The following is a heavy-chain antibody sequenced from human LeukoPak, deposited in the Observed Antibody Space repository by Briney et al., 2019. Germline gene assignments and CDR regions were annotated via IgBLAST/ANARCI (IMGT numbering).Heavy chain of an antibody. J-gene: IGHJ4*02. Sequence: ASVKVSCKASGYTFTSYAMHWVRQAPGQRLEWMGWINAGNGNTKYSQEVQGRVTITRDTSASTAYMELSSLRSEDMAVYYCARGLSYSSSPYDYWGQGTLVTVSS. CDR2: INAGNGNT. D-gene: IGHD6-6*01. CDR3: ARGLSYSSSPYDY. CDR1: GYTFTSYA. V-gene: IGHV1-3*03.